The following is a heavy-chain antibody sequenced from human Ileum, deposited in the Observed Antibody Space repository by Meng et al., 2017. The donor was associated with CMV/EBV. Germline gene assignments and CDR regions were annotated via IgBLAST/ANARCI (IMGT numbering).Heavy chain of an antibody. D-gene: IGHD6-13*01. V-gene: IGHV3-23*01. CDR1: GFTFSSYA. CDR2: ISGSGGST. CDR3: AKDKDSSSWYGHFQH. J-gene: IGHJ1*01. Sequence: GESLKISCAASGFTFSSYAMSWVRQAPGKGLEWVSAISGSGGSTYYADSVKGRFTISRDNSKNTLYLQMNSLRAEDTAVYYCAKDKDSSSWYGHFQHWGQATLVTVSS.